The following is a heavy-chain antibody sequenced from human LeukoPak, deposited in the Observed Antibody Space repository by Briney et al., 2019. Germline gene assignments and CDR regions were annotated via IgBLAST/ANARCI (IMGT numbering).Heavy chain of an antibody. D-gene: IGHD6-19*01. CDR1: GYSISSGYH. CDR3: ARDLIAVAGTEWYY. V-gene: IGHV4-38-2*02. Sequence: PSETLSLTCAVSGYSISSGYHWGWIRQPPGKGLEWIGSIYHSGSSYYNPSLKSRVTISVDTSKNQFSLKLSSVTAADTAVYYCARDLIAVAGTEWYYWGQGTLVTVSS. CDR2: IYHSGSS. J-gene: IGHJ4*02.